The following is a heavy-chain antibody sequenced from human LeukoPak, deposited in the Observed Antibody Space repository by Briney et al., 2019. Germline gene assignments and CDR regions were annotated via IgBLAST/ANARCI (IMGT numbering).Heavy chain of an antibody. CDR3: ARDHGDYAFDC. Sequence: GGSLRLSCAASGFTFSSYAMHWVRQAPGKGLEWVALIAYDGINKYYADSVKGRFTISRDNSKNTLYLQMNSLRTEDTAVYYCARDHGDYAFDCWGQGTLVTVSS. D-gene: IGHD4-17*01. V-gene: IGHV3-30-3*01. CDR1: GFTFSSYA. CDR2: IAYDGINK. J-gene: IGHJ4*02.